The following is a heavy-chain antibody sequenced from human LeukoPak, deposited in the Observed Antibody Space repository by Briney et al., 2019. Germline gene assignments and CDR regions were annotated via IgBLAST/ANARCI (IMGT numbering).Heavy chain of an antibody. CDR2: ISYDGSYK. CDR1: EFTFSTYG. D-gene: IGHD6-19*01. Sequence: GGSMRLSCAASEFTFSTYGMHWVRQAPGKGLEWVAVISYDGSYKFYADSVKGRFTISRDNSKSTLYLQMNSLRAEDTAVYYCAKVGPVAGSYYFDYWGQGTLVTVSS. V-gene: IGHV3-30*18. J-gene: IGHJ4*02. CDR3: AKVGPVAGSYYFDY.